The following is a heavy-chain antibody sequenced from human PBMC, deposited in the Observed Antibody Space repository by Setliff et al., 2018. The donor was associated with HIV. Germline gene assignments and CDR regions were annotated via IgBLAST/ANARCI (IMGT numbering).Heavy chain of an antibody. D-gene: IGHD5-18*01. CDR3: AREWDTDMAHLDY. V-gene: IGHV1-69*13. Sequence: ASVKVSCKASGGTFSSYAISWVRQAPGQGLEWMGGIIPIFGPTNYAQKFQGRVTITADESTTTAYMELSSLRSEDTAVYYCAREWDTDMAHLDYWGQGTMVTVS. CDR1: GGTFSSYA. J-gene: IGHJ4*02. CDR2: IIPIFGPT.